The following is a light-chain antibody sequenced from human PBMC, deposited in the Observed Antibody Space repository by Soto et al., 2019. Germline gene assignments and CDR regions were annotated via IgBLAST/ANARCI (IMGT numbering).Light chain of an antibody. CDR2: AAS. CDR1: QGINIF. V-gene: IGKV1-9*01. J-gene: IGKJ1*01. Sequence: DIQLTQSPSFLSASVGDRVTITCRASQGINIFLAWFQQKPGKAPNLLISAASTLQSGVPSRFSGSGSETEFTLTITSLQPEDVATYYCQKYNSAPPWTFGQGTKVDIK. CDR3: QKYNSAPPWT.